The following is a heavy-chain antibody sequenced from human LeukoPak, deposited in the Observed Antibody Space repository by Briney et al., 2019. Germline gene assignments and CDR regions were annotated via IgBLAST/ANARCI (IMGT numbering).Heavy chain of an antibody. Sequence: GGSLRLSCAASGLTFSDHYMDWVRQAPGKGLEWVGRTSNKANSYTTEYAASVKGRFTISRDDSKTSLYLQMNSLNTEDTAVYYCARGYSSGWTYAFDIWGQGTMVTVSS. V-gene: IGHV3-72*01. CDR3: ARGYSSGWTYAFDI. CDR1: GLTFSDHY. CDR2: TSNKANSYTT. J-gene: IGHJ3*02. D-gene: IGHD6-19*01.